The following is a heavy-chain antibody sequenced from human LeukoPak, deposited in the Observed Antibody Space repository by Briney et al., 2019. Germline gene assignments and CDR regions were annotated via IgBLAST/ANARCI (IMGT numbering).Heavy chain of an antibody. CDR1: GGSISNYY. CDR2: IYYSGTT. D-gene: IGHD6-19*01. J-gene: IGHJ4*02. Sequence: SETLSLTCTVSGGSISNYYWNWIRQPPGKGLEWIGYIYYSGTTNYNPSLKSRVSMSVDTSKNQFSLKLSSVTAADTAVYYCARVARGIAVWTFDYWGQGTLVTVSS. CDR3: ARVARGIAVWTFDY. V-gene: IGHV4-59*01.